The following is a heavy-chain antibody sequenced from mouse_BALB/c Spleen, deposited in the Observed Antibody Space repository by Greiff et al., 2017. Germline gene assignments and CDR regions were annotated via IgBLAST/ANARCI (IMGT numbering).Heavy chain of an antibody. CDR3: ARESGAMDY. CDR2: IYPGDGDT. J-gene: IGHJ4*01. CDR1: GYAFSSSW. Sequence: VQLQQSGPELVKPGASVKISCKASGYAFSSSWMNWVKQRPGQGLEWIGRIYPGDGDTNYNGKFKGKATLTADKSSSTAYMQLSSLTSVDSAVYFCARESGAMDYWGQGTSVTVSS. V-gene: IGHV1-82*01. D-gene: IGHD4-1*01.